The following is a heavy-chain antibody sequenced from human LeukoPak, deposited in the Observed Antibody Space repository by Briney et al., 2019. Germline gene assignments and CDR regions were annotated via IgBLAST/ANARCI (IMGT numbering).Heavy chain of an antibody. Sequence: GSLRLSCAASGFTFSNHWMTWVRQAPGKGLEWVANIKQDGSEKYYVDSVKGRFTISRDNAKNTLYLQMNSLRVEDTAMYYCVVRLPASGAYWGQGTLVTVSS. D-gene: IGHD3-10*01. CDR3: VVRLPASGAY. CDR2: IKQDGSEK. V-gene: IGHV3-7*03. CDR1: GFTFSNHW. J-gene: IGHJ1*01.